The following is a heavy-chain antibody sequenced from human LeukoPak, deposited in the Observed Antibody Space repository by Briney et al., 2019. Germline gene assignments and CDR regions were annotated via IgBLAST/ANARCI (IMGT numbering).Heavy chain of an antibody. J-gene: IGHJ4*02. CDR1: GGSISSSNW. CDR2: IYHSGST. CDR3: ARADVISSGWRDFDY. Sequence: SGTLSLTCAVSGGSISSSNWWSWVRQPPGKGLEWIGEIYHSGSTNYNPSLKSRVTISVDKSKNQFSLKLSSVTAADTAVYYCARADVISSGWRDFDYWGQGTLVTVSS. D-gene: IGHD6-19*01. V-gene: IGHV4-4*02.